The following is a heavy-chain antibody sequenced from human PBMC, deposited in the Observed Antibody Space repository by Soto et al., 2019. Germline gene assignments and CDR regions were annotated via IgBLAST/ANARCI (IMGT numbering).Heavy chain of an antibody. CDR3: VQGASTAHQPLDS. CDR1: GFLFGNFG. D-gene: IGHD1-26*01. V-gene: IGHV3-30*03. Sequence: QVQLVESGGGVVQPGRSLRLSCAASGFLFGNFGMHWVRRAPGEGLEWVATISGDGNDKYYPDSMKGRFTISRDNFNITLYLQLNSLRPEDTAVYHCVQGASTAHQPLDSWGQGVLVTVSS. J-gene: IGHJ4*02. CDR2: ISGDGNDK.